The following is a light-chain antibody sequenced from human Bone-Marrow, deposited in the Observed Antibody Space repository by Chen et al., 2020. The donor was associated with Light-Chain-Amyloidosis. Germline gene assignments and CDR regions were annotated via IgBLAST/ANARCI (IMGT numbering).Light chain of an antibody. V-gene: IGLV1-44*01. CDR2: IND. CDR3: AAWDDSLKGWV. CDR1: SPNIGINT. J-gene: IGLJ3*02. Sequence: QSVLTQPPSASGTPGQRGTISCSGSSPNIGINTVNWYQQVPGTAPKLLIYINDRRPSGVPDRFSGSRSGTSASLAIRGLQSEDEADYYCAAWDDSLKGWVFGGGTKLTVL.